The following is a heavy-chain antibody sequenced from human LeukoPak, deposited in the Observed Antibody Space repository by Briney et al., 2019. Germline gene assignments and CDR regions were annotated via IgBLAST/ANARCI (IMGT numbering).Heavy chain of an antibody. CDR2: IKPSGGST. CDR1: GDSFTTYY. J-gene: IGHJ4*02. Sequence: ASVKVSCKASGDSFTTYYMHWVRQAPGQGLEWMGIIKPSGGSTSYAQKFQDRVTMTRDTSTSTVYMELSSLRSEDTAVYYCARVHDSDWYFDYWGQGTLVTVSS. D-gene: IGHD6-19*01. CDR3: ARVHDSDWYFDY. V-gene: IGHV1-46*01.